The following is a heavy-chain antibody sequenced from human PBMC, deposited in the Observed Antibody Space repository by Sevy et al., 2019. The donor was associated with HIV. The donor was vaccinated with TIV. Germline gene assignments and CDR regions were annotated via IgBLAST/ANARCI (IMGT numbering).Heavy chain of an antibody. D-gene: IGHD4-17*01. CDR1: GGTFSSYA. Sequence: ASVKVSCKASGGTFSSYAISWVRQAPGQGLEWMGGIIPIFGTANYAQKFQGRVTITADESTSTAYMELSSLRSEDTAGYYWGGGVGDYGEAGYYYYGMDVWGQGTTVTVSS. J-gene: IGHJ6*02. CDR3: GGGVGDYGEAGYYYYGMDV. CDR2: IIPIFGTA. V-gene: IGHV1-69*13.